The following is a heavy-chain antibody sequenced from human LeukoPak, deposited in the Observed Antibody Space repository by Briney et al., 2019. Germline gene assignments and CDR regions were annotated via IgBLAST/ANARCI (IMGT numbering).Heavy chain of an antibody. J-gene: IGHJ4*02. Sequence: PGGSLRLSCSASGFTFSSYAMHWVRQAPGKGLEYVAAISSNGGSTHYADSVKGRFTIPRDNSKNTLYLQMSSLRAEDTAVYYCVKGYDFWSAYAPFDYWGQGTLVTVSS. D-gene: IGHD3-3*01. CDR2: ISSNGGST. CDR3: VKGYDFWSAYAPFDY. V-gene: IGHV3-64D*09. CDR1: GFTFSSYA.